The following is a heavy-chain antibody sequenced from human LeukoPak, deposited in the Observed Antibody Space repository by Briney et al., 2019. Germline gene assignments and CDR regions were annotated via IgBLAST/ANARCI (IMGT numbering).Heavy chain of an antibody. J-gene: IGHJ4*02. D-gene: IGHD3-16*01. CDR2: IYYSGST. CDR1: GGSISSGGYY. Sequence: SQTLSLTCTVSGGSISSGGYYWSWIRQHPGKGLEWIGYIYYSGSTYYNPSLKSRVTISVDTSKNQFSLKLSSVTAADTAVYYCARGSRGDFVYWGQGTLVTVSS. V-gene: IGHV4-31*03. CDR3: ARGSRGDFVY.